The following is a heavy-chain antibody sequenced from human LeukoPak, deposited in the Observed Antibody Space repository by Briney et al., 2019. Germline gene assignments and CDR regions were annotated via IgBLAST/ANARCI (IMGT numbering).Heavy chain of an antibody. J-gene: IGHJ4*02. CDR1: GFTFSKSA. Sequence: AGGSLRLSCVTSGFTFSKSAMHWVRQSPGKGLEWVAYIAHHGNNYYYLDSVKGRFTISRDNSKGALYLQMNSLRPDDTALYYCAKDGSWACTDWGQGTPVTVSA. CDR2: IAHHGNNY. D-gene: IGHD3-10*01. V-gene: IGHV3-30*02. CDR3: AKDGSWACTD.